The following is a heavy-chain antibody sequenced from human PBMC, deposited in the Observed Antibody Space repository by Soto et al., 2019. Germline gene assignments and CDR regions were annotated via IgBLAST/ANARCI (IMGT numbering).Heavy chain of an antibody. D-gene: IGHD3-9*01. Sequence: ASVKVSCKASGYTFTGYYMHWVRQAPGQGFEWMGWINPNSGGTNYAQKFQGWVTMTRDTSISTAYMELSRLRSDDTAVYYCARAHYYDILTGSFPYFDYWGQGTLVTSPQ. V-gene: IGHV1-2*04. CDR3: ARAHYYDILTGSFPYFDY. CDR1: GYTFTGYY. CDR2: INPNSGGT. J-gene: IGHJ4*02.